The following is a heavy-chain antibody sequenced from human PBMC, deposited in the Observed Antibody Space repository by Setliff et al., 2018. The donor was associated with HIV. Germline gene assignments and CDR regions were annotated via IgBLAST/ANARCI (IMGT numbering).Heavy chain of an antibody. CDR3: TTMGYCSGGSCYQAAFDI. CDR2: IKRNADGGTA. Sequence: PGGSLRLSCAASGFTFNHTWMSWVRQAPGKGLEWVGRIKRNADGGTADYAAPVKGRFSISRDDSENRLFLQMNSVKTEDTAVYYCTTMGYCSGGSCYQAAFDIWGQGTMVTVSS. D-gene: IGHD2-15*01. V-gene: IGHV3-15*05. J-gene: IGHJ3*02. CDR1: GFTFNHTW.